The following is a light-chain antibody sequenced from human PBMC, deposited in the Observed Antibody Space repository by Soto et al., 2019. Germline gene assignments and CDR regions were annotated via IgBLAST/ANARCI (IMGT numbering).Light chain of an antibody. CDR3: QQRSNWRPIFT. CDR2: DAS. V-gene: IGKV3-11*01. CDR1: QSVSSY. Sequence: EIVLTQSPATLSLSPGERATLSCRASQSVSSYLAWYQQKPGQAPRLLIYDASNRATGIPARFSGSGSGTDFTLTISSLEPEDFAVYYCQQRSNWRPIFTFGPGTKVDIK. J-gene: IGKJ3*01.